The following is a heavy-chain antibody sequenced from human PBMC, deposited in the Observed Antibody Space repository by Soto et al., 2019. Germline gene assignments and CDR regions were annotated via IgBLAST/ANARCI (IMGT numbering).Heavy chain of an antibody. CDR3: AREDILGPRSFDY. Sequence: LRLSCAASGFSFSMYSMNWVRQAPGKGLEWVSYISSNSATIYDTDSGRGRFTISRDNAKNSLYLQMNSLRDEDTAVYYCAREDILGPRSFDYWGQGTLVTVSS. CDR1: GFSFSMYS. CDR2: ISSNSATI. V-gene: IGHV3-48*02. J-gene: IGHJ4*02. D-gene: IGHD1-26*01.